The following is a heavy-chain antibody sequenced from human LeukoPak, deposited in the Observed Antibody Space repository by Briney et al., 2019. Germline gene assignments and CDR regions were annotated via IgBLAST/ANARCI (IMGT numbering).Heavy chain of an antibody. Sequence: PSQTLSLTCTVSGGSISSGDYYWSWIRQPPGKGLEWIGYIYYSGSTYYNPSLKSRVTISVDTSKNQFSLKLSSVTAADTAVYYCARESYGDYELDFDYWGQGTLVTVSS. CDR3: ARESYGDYELDFDY. V-gene: IGHV4-30-4*01. CDR2: IYYSGST. D-gene: IGHD4-17*01. CDR1: GGSISSGDYY. J-gene: IGHJ4*02.